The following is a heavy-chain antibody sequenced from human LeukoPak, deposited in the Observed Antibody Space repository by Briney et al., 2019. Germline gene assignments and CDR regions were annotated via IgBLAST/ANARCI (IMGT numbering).Heavy chain of an antibody. CDR3: ARGTPGYSGYDYFLFDY. Sequence: GGSLRLSCAASGFTFSSYSMNWVRQAPGKGLEWVSSISSSSSYIYYADSVKGRFTISRDNAKNSLYLQMNSLRAEDTAVYYCARGTPGYSGYDYFLFDYWGQGTLVTVSS. CDR1: GFTFSSYS. V-gene: IGHV3-21*04. CDR2: ISSSSSYI. D-gene: IGHD5-12*01. J-gene: IGHJ4*02.